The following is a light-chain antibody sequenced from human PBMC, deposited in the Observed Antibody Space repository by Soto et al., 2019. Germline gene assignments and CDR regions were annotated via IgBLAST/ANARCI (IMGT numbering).Light chain of an antibody. Sequence: EIVLTQSPGTLSLSPGERATLSCRASQSVSSSYLAWYQQKPGQAPRLLIYGASNRGTGIPDRFSGSGSGTDFTLTISRLESEDFAVYYCQQYGSSPLITFGQGTRLEIK. V-gene: IGKV3-20*01. CDR1: QSVSSSY. CDR3: QQYGSSPLIT. J-gene: IGKJ5*01. CDR2: GAS.